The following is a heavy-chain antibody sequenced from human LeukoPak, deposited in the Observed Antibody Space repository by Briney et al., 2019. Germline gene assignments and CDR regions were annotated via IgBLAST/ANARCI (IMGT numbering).Heavy chain of an antibody. D-gene: IGHD3-22*01. CDR1: GFTFDDYT. CDR2: ISWDGGTT. V-gene: IGHV3-43*01. CDR3: AKDRGYYDDSSAYGSYFDY. Sequence: PGGSLRLSCEASGFTFDDYTMHWVRQSPGKGLEWVSLISWDGGTTYYADSVRGRFTISRDNSKSSLYLQMDSLRTEDTALYYCAKDRGYYDDSSAYGSYFDYWGQGTLVTVSS. J-gene: IGHJ4*02.